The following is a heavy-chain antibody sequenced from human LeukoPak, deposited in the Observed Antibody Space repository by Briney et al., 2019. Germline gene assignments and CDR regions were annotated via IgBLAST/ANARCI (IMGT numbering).Heavy chain of an antibody. CDR1: GFTFSIYW. D-gene: IGHD3-22*01. Sequence: GGSLRLSCAASGFTFSIYWMHWVRQAPGKGLVWVSRINSDGSSTSYADSVKGRFTISRDNAKKTLYLQMNSLRAEDTAVYYCASGEFDYYDSIIFGGQGTLVSVSS. V-gene: IGHV3-74*01. CDR3: ASGEFDYYDSIIF. CDR2: INSDGSST. J-gene: IGHJ4*02.